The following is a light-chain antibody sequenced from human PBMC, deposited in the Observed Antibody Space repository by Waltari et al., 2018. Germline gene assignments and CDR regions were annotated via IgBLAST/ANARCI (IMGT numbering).Light chain of an antibody. CDR1: SSDIGNNY. Sequence: QSVLTQPPSVSAAPGQKVTISCSGSSSDIGNNYVSWYQQPPGTAPKPLIYDNNKRPSGIPDRFSGSKSGTSATLGITGLQTGDEAVYYCGTWDSSLSAGVVFGGGTKLTVL. V-gene: IGLV1-51*01. CDR2: DNN. CDR3: GTWDSSLSAGVV. J-gene: IGLJ2*01.